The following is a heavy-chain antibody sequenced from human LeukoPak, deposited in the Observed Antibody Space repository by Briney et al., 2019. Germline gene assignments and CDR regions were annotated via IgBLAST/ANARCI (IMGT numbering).Heavy chain of an antibody. J-gene: IGHJ4*02. CDR1: GGSISSSNW. Sequence: SGTLSLTCAVSGGSISSSNWWSWVRLPPGKGLEWIGEIYHSGSTNYNPSLKSRVTISVDKSKNQFSLKLSSVTAADTAVYYCARVAVGKGYHFDYWGQGTLVTVSS. CDR3: ARVAVGKGYHFDY. CDR2: IYHSGST. V-gene: IGHV4-4*02. D-gene: IGHD2-15*01.